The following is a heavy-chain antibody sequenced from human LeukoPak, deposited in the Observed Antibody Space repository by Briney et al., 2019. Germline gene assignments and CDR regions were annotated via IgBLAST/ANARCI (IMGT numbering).Heavy chain of an antibody. CDR1: GFTFSSYA. CDR2: ISYDGSNK. Sequence: GRSLRLSCAASGFTFSSYAIHWVRQAPGKGLEWVAAISYDGSNKYYADSVKGRLTISRDNAKNSLYLQMNSLRAEDTAVYYCARDGSGYYSNDYWGQGTLVTVSS. D-gene: IGHD3-22*01. J-gene: IGHJ4*02. V-gene: IGHV3-30-3*01. CDR3: ARDGSGYYSNDY.